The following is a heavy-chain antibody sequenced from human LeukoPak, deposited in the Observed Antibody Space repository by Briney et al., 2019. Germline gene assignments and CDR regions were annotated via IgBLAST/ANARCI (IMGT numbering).Heavy chain of an antibody. CDR1: GGTFSSYT. CDR3: ARVPGYCSSTSCSDWYFDL. V-gene: IGHV1-69*02. CDR2: IIPILGIA. Sequence: SVKVSCKASGGTFSSYTISWVRQAPGQGLEWMGRIIPILGIANYAQKFQGRVTITADKSTSTAYMELSSLRSEDTAVYYCARVPGYCSSTSCSDWYFDLWGRGTLVAVSS. J-gene: IGHJ2*01. D-gene: IGHD2-2*01.